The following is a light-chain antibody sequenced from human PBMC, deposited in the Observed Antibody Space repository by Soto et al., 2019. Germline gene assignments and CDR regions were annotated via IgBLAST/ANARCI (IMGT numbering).Light chain of an antibody. CDR1: QSISSC. CDR3: QQSCSSPFT. Sequence: DIQMTQSPASLSASVGDRVTITCRASQSISSCLNWYQQIPGKAPKLLIYAASTLHSGVPSRFSGSGSGTDFTLTISSLQPDDFATYYCQQSCSSPFTFGQGTKLEIK. V-gene: IGKV1-39*01. CDR2: AAS. J-gene: IGKJ2*01.